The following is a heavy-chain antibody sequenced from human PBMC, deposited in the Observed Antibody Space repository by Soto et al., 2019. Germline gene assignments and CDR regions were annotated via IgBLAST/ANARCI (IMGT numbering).Heavy chain of an antibody. CDR3: AGGASCSSTSCYDNFHYGLAV. CDR2: ITASNGNA. V-gene: IGHV1-18*01. CDR1: GYTFSNYG. D-gene: IGHD2-2*01. Sequence: QVQLVQSGPEVKNPGASLKVSCKASGYTFSNYGITWVRQAPGQGLEWMGWITASNGNANYAREIQGRLTLTRDTSTNTASMELRSLRSDDTAVYYCAGGASCSSTSCYDNFHYGLAVWGQGTTVIVSS. J-gene: IGHJ6*02.